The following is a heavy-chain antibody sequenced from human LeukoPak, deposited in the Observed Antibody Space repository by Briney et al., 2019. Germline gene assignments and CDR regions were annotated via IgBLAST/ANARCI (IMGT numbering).Heavy chain of an antibody. CDR2: ISYDGSNK. Sequence: GGSLRLSCAASGFTFSSYGMHWVRQAPGKGLEWVAVISYDGSNKYYADSVKGRFTISRDNSKNTLYLQMNSLRAEDTAVYYCAKDRRMIVVVKHYGMDVWGQGTTATVSS. CDR1: GFTFSSYG. V-gene: IGHV3-30*18. CDR3: AKDRRMIVVVKHYGMDV. D-gene: IGHD3-22*01. J-gene: IGHJ6*02.